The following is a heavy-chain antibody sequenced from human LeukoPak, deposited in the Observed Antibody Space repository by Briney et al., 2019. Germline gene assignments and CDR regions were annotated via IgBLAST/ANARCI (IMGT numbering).Heavy chain of an antibody. D-gene: IGHD4-17*01. CDR2: IYYSGST. CDR1: GGSISSSSYY. CDR3: ARGGFGATVTTHWFDP. V-gene: IGHV4-61*01. Sequence: SETLSLTCTVSGGSISSSSYYWSWIRQPPGKGLEWIGYIYYSGSTNYNPSLKSRVTISVDTSKNQFSLKLSSVTAADTAVYYCARGGFGATVTTHWFDPWGQGTLVTVSS. J-gene: IGHJ5*02.